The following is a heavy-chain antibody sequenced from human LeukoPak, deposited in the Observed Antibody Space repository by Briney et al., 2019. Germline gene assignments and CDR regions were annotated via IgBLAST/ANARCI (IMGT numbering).Heavy chain of an antibody. CDR2: INHSGST. V-gene: IGHV4-34*01. Sequence: SETLSLTCAVYGGSFSGYYWSWIRQPPGKGLEWIGEINHSGSTNYNPSLKSRVTISVDTSKNQFSLKLSSVTAADTAVYYCALTQYDFWNGYYSRSPEMDVWGKGTTVTVSS. J-gene: IGHJ6*04. CDR3: ALTQYDFWNGYYSRSPEMDV. CDR1: GGSFSGYY. D-gene: IGHD3-3*01.